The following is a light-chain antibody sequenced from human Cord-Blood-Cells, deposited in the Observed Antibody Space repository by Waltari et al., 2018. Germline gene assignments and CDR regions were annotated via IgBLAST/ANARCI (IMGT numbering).Light chain of an antibody. CDR1: SLRSYY. CDR2: GKN. Sequence: SSELTQDPAVSVALGQTVRITCQGDSLRSYYASWYQQKPGQAPVLVIHGKNNRPSWIPDRFSGSSSGNTASLTITGAQAEDEADYYCNSRDSSGNHNWVFGGGTKLTVL. CDR3: NSRDSSGNHNWV. V-gene: IGLV3-19*01. J-gene: IGLJ3*02.